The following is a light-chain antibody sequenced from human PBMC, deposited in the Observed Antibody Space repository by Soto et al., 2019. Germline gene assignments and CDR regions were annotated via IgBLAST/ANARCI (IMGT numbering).Light chain of an antibody. Sequence: DILMTQSPSSVSASVGDRVTITCRASQSISSWLAWYQQKPGKAPKLLIYAASSVQSGVPSRFSGSGSGTDFSPTSSSLQPEDFATYYCQQANSFPVTFGGGTKVVIK. CDR1: QSISSW. V-gene: IGKV1-12*01. J-gene: IGKJ4*01. CDR3: QQANSFPVT. CDR2: AAS.